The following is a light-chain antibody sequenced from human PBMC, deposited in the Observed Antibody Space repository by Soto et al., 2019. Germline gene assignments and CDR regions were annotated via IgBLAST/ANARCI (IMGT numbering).Light chain of an antibody. V-gene: IGKV3-11*01. Sequence: EIVLTQSPATLSLSPGERATLSCRASQSVSSYLAWYQQKPGQAPRLLIYDASNRATGTPARFSGSESGTDFTLTISSLETEDFAVYFCQQYSRWPRETFGPGTKVDIK. CDR2: DAS. J-gene: IGKJ3*01. CDR1: QSVSSY. CDR3: QQYSRWPRET.